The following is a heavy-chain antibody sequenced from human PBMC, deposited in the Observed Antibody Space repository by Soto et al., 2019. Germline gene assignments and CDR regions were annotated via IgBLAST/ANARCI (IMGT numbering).Heavy chain of an antibody. CDR1: GGTISSFA. CDR2: IIPSDGST. Sequence: QVQLVQSGAEVKKPGSSVKVSCTTSGGTISSFAIHWVRQAPGQGLEWMGGIIPSDGSTKFAEKFQGRVAITADASTSTAYMELSSLRSDETAVYYCARSFTKSRRGGVAFDYWGQGTLLTVSP. J-gene: IGHJ4*02. D-gene: IGHD3-3*01. CDR3: ARSFTKSRRGGVAFDY. V-gene: IGHV1-69*12.